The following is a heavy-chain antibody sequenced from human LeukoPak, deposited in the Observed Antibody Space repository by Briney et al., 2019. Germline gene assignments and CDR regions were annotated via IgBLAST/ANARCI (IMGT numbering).Heavy chain of an antibody. J-gene: IGHJ4*02. D-gene: IGHD3-16*01. CDR3: ARTTYDYVWGSYEAHDY. Sequence: SGPVLVKPTQTLTLTCTFSGFSLSTSGMCVSWIRQPPGKALEWLALIDWDDDKYYSTSLKTRLTISKDTSKNQVVLTMTNMDPVDTATYYCARTTYDYVWGSYEAHDYWGQGTLVTVSS. CDR1: GFSLSTSGMC. V-gene: IGHV2-70*01. CDR2: IDWDDDK.